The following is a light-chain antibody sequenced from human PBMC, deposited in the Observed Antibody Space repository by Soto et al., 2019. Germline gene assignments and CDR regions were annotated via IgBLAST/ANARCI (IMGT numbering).Light chain of an antibody. CDR1: SSDVGGYNY. Sequence: QSALTQPASVSGSPGQSITISCTGTSSDVGGYNYVSWYQHHPGKAPKLMIYDVSNRPSGVSNRFSGSKSDNTASLTISGLQAEDEADYNCSSYTSTNTVVFGVGTKVTV. CDR3: SSYTSTNTVV. CDR2: DVS. V-gene: IGLV2-14*03. J-gene: IGLJ2*01.